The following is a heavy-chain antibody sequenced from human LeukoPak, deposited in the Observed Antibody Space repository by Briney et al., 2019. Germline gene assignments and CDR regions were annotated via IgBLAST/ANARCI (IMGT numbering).Heavy chain of an antibody. CDR2: ISGSGGST. V-gene: IGHV3-23*01. CDR1: GFTFSSYA. J-gene: IGHJ4*02. D-gene: IGHD1-1*01. Sequence: GGSLRLSCAASGFTFSSYAMSWVRQAPGKGLEWVSAISGSGGSTYYADSVKGRFTISRDNSKNTLYLQMNSLRAEDTAVYYCAEAITESSGTKDPPDYWGQGTLVTVSS. CDR3: AEAITESSGTKDPPDY.